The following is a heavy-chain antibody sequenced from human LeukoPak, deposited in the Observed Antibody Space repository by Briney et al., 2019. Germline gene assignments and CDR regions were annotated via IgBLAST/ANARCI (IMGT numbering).Heavy chain of an antibody. CDR2: IYHTGST. D-gene: IGHD2-2*01. CDR1: GGSISSSNW. V-gene: IGHV4-4*02. J-gene: IGHJ3*02. Sequence: SETLSLTCAVSGGSISSSNWWSWVRQPPGEGLXXXXEIYHTGSTNYNPSLKSRVSISVDKSKNQFSLKLSSVTAADTAVYYCARESLVAAATGAFDIWGQGTMVTVSS. CDR3: ARESLVAAATGAFDI.